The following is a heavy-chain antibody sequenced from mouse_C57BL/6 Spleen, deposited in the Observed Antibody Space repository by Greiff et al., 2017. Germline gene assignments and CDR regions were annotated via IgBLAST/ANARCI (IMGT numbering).Heavy chain of an antibody. CDR2: IVPNSGGT. CDR3: ARRDCGSRYDYYAMDY. J-gene: IGHJ4*01. CDR1: GYTFTSYW. V-gene: IGHV1-72*01. Sequence: QVQLQQPGAELVKPGASVKLSCKASGYTFTSYWMHWVKQRPGRGLEWIGRIVPNSGGTKYNEKFKSQATLTVDKPSSTAYMQLSSLTSEDSAVYYCARRDCGSRYDYYAMDYWGQGTSVTVSS. D-gene: IGHD1-1*01.